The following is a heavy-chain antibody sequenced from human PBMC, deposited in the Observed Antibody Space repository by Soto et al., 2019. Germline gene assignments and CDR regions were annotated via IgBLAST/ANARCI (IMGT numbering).Heavy chain of an antibody. Sequence: QVQLVQSGAEVKKPGSSVKVSCKASGGTFSSYAISWVRQAPGQGLEWMGGIIDILGKANYAEKFQGRVTITADESTSTAYMELSSLRSEDTAVYYCARERGGAIIVGVTGTFDVWGQGTLVTVSS. V-gene: IGHV1-69*01. J-gene: IGHJ3*01. CDR1: GGTFSSYA. CDR2: IIDILGKA. CDR3: ARERGGAIIVGVTGTFDV. D-gene: IGHD3-22*01.